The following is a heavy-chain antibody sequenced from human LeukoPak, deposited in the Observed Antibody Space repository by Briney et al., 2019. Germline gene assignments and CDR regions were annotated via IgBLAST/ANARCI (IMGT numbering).Heavy chain of an antibody. CDR3: AREKSATVTFDY. V-gene: IGHV4-34*01. Sequence: SETLSLTCAVYGGSFSGYYWSWIRQPPGKGLEWIGEINHSGSTNYNPSLKSRVTISVDTSKNQFSLQLNSVTPEDTAVYYCAREKSATVTFDYWGQGTLVTVSS. D-gene: IGHD4-17*01. CDR1: GGSFSGYY. J-gene: IGHJ4*02. CDR2: INHSGST.